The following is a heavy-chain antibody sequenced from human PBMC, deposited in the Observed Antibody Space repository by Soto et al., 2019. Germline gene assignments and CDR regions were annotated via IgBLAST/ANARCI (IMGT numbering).Heavy chain of an antibody. Sequence: PGGSLRLSCAASGFTFSSYGMHWVRQAPGKGLEWVAVISYDGSNKYYADSVKGRFTISRDNSKNTLYLQMNSLRAEDTAVYYCAKDPSGSYSDYYYGMDVWGQGTTVTVSS. V-gene: IGHV3-30*18. D-gene: IGHD1-26*01. CDR1: GFTFSSYG. CDR3: AKDPSGSYSDYYYGMDV. J-gene: IGHJ6*02. CDR2: ISYDGSNK.